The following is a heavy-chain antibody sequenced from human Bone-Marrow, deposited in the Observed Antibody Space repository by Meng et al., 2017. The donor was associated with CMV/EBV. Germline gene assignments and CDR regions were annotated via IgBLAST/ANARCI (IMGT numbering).Heavy chain of an antibody. CDR3: VKDEDFWSGYYPYRYYGMAV. Sequence: ASVKVSCKASGYTFTGYYMHWVRQAPGQGLEWMGWINPNSGGTNYAQKFQGRVTMTRDTSISTAYMALSRLRSDDTAVYYCVKDEDFWSGYYPYRYYGMAVWGPGPTVTGSS. D-gene: IGHD3-3*01. J-gene: IGHJ6*02. CDR1: GYTFTGYY. V-gene: IGHV1-2*02. CDR2: INPNSGGT.